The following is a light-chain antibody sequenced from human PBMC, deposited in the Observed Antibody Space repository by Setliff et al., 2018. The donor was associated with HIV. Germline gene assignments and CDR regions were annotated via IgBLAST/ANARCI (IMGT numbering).Light chain of an antibody. CDR3: SSYTSNNLYV. J-gene: IGLJ1*01. CDR1: SSDVGTYNY. Sequence: QSVLAQPASVSGSPGQSITISCTGTSSDVGTYNYVSWYQQHPGKAPKLMIYEVSNRPSGVSNRFSGSKSGNTAPLTISGLQAEDEADYYCSSYTSNNLYVFGTGTKVTVL. V-gene: IGLV2-14*01. CDR2: EVS.